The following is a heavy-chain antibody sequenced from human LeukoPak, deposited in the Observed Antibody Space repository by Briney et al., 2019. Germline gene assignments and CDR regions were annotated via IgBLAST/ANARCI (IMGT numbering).Heavy chain of an antibody. Sequence: PGGSLRLSCAASGFTFSSYSMNWVRQAPGKGLEWVSSISSSSSYIYYADLVKGRFTISRDNAKNSLYLQMNSLRAEDTAVYYCARHSDRGDLPPIWGQGTLVTVSS. CDR1: GFTFSSYS. D-gene: IGHD3-10*01. J-gene: IGHJ4*02. CDR2: ISSSSSYI. CDR3: ARHSDRGDLPPI. V-gene: IGHV3-21*01.